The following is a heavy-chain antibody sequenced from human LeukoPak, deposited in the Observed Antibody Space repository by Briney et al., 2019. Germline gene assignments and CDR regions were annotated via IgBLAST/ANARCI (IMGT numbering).Heavy chain of an antibody. V-gene: IGHV1-69*04. D-gene: IGHD5-18*01. CDR1: GGTFSSYA. CDR3: AREGGYSYGYALDY. CDR2: IIPILGIA. J-gene: IGHJ4*02. Sequence: GASVKVSCKASGGTFSSYAISWVRQAPGQGLEWMGRIIPILGIANYAQKFQDRVTITADKSTSTAYMELSSLRSEDTAVYYCAREGGYSYGYALDYWGQGTLVTVSS.